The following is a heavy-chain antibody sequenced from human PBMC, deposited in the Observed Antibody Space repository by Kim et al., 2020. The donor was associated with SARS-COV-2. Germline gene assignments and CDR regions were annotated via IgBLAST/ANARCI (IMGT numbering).Heavy chain of an antibody. CDR3: AREPKPPITMVRVFYGMDV. J-gene: IGHJ6*02. V-gene: IGHV1-18*01. CDR2: ISAYNGNT. CDR1: GYTFTSYG. D-gene: IGHD3-10*01. Sequence: ASVKVSCKASGYTFTSYGISWVRQAPGQGLEWMGWISAYNGNTNYAQKLQGRVTMTTDTSTSTAYMELRSLRSDDTAVYYCAREPKPPITMVRVFYGMDVWGQGTTVTLSS.